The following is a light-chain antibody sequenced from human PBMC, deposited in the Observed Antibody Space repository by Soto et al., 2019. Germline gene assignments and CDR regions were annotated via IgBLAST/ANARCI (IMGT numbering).Light chain of an antibody. CDR3: QSYDISLSGSGV. V-gene: IGLV1-40*01. J-gene: IGLJ3*02. CDR2: GNS. CDR1: SSNIGAGYD. Sequence: QSVLTQPPSVSGAPGQRVTISCNGSSSNIGAGYDVHWYQQLPGTAPKLLIYGNSNRPSGVPDRFSGSKSGTSASLAITGLQAEDEADYYCQSYDISLSGSGVFGGGTKLTVL.